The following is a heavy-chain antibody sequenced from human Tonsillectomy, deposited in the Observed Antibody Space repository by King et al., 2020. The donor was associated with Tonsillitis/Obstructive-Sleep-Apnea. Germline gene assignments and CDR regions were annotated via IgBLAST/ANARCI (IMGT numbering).Heavy chain of an antibody. CDR3: ARAQKFDSSGLGHSDMDV. Sequence: QLVQSGSELKKPGASVKVSCKARGHTFSSSVMNWVRQAPGQGLEWMGWINTNTGNPTYAQAFTGRFVFSLDSSVSTAYLQISSLEAEDRAVYYCARAQKFDSSGLGHSDMDVWGKGTTVTVSS. CDR2: INTNTGNP. CDR1: GHTFSSSV. J-gene: IGHJ6*03. V-gene: IGHV7-4-1*02. D-gene: IGHD3-22*01.